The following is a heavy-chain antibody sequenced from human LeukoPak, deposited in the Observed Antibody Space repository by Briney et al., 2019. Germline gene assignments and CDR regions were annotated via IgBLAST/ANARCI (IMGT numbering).Heavy chain of an antibody. CDR3: ARYEAVAGKVNY. D-gene: IGHD6-19*01. CDR2: INPNSGGT. CDR1: GYTFTGYY. J-gene: IGHJ4*02. Sequence: ASVKVSCKASGYTFTGYYMHWVRQAPGQGLEWMGWINPNSGGTNYAQKLQGRVTMTTDTSTSTAYMELRSLRSDDTAVYYCARYEAVAGKVNYWGQGTLVTVSS. V-gene: IGHV1-2*02.